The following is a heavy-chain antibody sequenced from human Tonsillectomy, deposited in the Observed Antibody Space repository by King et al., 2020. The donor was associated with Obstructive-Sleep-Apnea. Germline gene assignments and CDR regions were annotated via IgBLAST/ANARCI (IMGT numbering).Heavy chain of an antibody. J-gene: IGHJ4*02. V-gene: IGHV3-11*06. Sequence: QLVQSGGGLVKPGGSLRLSCTASGFSFSDYYMSWIRQAPGKGLEWVSYISSSGSYKNHADSVKGRFTISRDNAKNSLYLQMNSLRAADTAVYYCARIEGGGYYRFDYWGQGTLVTVSS. D-gene: IGHD3-22*01. CDR1: GFSFSDYY. CDR2: ISSSGSYK. CDR3: ARIEGGGYYRFDY.